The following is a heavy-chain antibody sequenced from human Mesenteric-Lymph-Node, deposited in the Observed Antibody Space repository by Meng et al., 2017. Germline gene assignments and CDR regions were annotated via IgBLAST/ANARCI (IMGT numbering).Heavy chain of an antibody. D-gene: IGHD3-10*01. CDR3: ARVGGSGSYYLLGY. CDR2: IYYSGST. V-gene: IGHV4-39*07. J-gene: IGHJ4*02. Sequence: SETLSLTCTVSGDSISSSSSYYWGWIRQPPGMGLEWIANIYYSGSTYYNPSLKSRVTISVDTSKNQFSLKLSSVTAADTAVYYCARVGGSGSYYLLGYWGQGTLVTVSS. CDR1: GDSISSSSSYY.